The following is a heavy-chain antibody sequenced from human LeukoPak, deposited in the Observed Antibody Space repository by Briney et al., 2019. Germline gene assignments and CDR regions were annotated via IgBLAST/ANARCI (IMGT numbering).Heavy chain of an antibody. Sequence: GGSLRLSCAASGFTFSSYSMNWVRQAPGKGLGWVSSISSSSSYIYYADSVKGRFTISRDNAKNSLYLQTNSLRAEDTAVYYCASGPKRGGDYWGQGTLITVSS. CDR1: GFTFSSYS. CDR2: ISSSSSYI. V-gene: IGHV3-21*01. J-gene: IGHJ4*02. D-gene: IGHD1-26*01. CDR3: ASGPKRGGDY.